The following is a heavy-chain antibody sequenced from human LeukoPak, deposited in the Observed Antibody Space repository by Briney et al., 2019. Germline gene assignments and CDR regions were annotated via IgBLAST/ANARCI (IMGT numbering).Heavy chain of an antibody. CDR3: ARDRSTDAISEY. D-gene: IGHD1-1*01. V-gene: IGHV3-23*01. J-gene: IGHJ4*02. CDR2: ITASGGPT. Sequence: PGGSLRLSCGASDFAFSSYAMNWVRQAPGKRPEWLSAITASGGPTYYADSVRGRFTISRDDSSSTLYLQMSGLRAEDTAVYYCARDRSTDAISEYWGQGTLVAVSS. CDR1: DFAFSSYA.